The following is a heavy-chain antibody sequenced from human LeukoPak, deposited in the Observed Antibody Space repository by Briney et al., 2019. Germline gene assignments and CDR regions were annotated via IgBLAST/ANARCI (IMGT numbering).Heavy chain of an antibody. V-gene: IGHV4-4*02. J-gene: IGHJ4*02. D-gene: IGHD1-7*01. CDR3: ARGQGRVELRLDY. Sequence: PSGTLSLTCAVSGGSISSSNWWSWVRQPPGKGLEWIGEIYHSGSTNYNPSLKSRVTISVDTSKNQFSLKLSSVTAADTAVYYCARGQGRVELRLDYWGQGTLVTVSS. CDR1: GGSISSSNW. CDR2: IYHSGST.